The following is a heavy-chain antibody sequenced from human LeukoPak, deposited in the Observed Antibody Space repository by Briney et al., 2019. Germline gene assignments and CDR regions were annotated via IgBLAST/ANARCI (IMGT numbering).Heavy chain of an antibody. V-gene: IGHV3-48*02. Sequence: GGSLRLSRAASGFTFSRYSMNWVRQAPGKGLEWVSYISSSSSTIYYADSVKGRFTTSRDNAKNSLYLQMNSLRDEDTALYYCARGGPVHCRGGSCYSFDPWGQGTLVTVSS. D-gene: IGHD2-15*01. CDR3: ARGGPVHCRGGSCYSFDP. CDR2: ISSSSSTI. CDR1: GFTFSRYS. J-gene: IGHJ5*02.